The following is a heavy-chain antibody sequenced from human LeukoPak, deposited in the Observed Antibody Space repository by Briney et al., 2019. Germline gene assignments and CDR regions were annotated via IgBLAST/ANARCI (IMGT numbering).Heavy chain of an antibody. CDR2: IGAYNGHT. J-gene: IGHJ5*02. CDR1: GYTFTTYG. Sequence: ASVKVSCKSSGYTFTTYGIIWVRQAPGQGLEWLGWIGAYNGHTYYAQKLQGRVTMTTDTSTSTAFMELRSLRPDDTAVYFCARIQGPFNWIDPWGQGTLVTVSS. CDR3: ARIQGPFNWIDP. V-gene: IGHV1-18*01.